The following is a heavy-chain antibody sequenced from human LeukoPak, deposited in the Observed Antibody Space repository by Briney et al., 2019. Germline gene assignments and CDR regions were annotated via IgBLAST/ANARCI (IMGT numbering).Heavy chain of an antibody. J-gene: IGHJ3*02. CDR3: AREGTAAYYYDSSGYLDAFDI. D-gene: IGHD3-22*01. CDR2: ISSSGSTI. CDR1: GFTFSSYE. V-gene: IGHV3-48*03. Sequence: PGGSLRLSCAASGFTFSSYEMNWVRQAPGKGLEWVSCISSSGSTIYYADSVKGRFTISRDNAKNSLYLQMNSLRAEDTAVYYCAREGTAAYYYDSSGYLDAFDIWGQGTMVTVSS.